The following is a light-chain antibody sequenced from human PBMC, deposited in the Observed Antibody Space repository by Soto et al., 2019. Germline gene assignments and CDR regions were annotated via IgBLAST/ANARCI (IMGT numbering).Light chain of an antibody. Sequence: EIVLTQFPGTLSVAPGERATLSCRASRSVTNNVAWYQQRPGQAPRLLIYDASTRATGVSARFSGSGSGTDFTRTIGSLQSEDFAVYYCQQYYNWPPYTFGQGTKLDI. CDR3: QQYYNWPPYT. V-gene: IGKV3-15*01. CDR2: DAS. J-gene: IGKJ2*01. CDR1: RSVTNN.